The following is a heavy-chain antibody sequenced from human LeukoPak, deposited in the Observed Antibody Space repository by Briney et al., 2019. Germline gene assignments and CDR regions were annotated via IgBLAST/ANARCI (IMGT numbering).Heavy chain of an antibody. CDR2: INPNGGGT. CDR3: ARRGRDYYYGMDV. CDR1: GYTFTGYY. Sequence: GASVKVSCKASGYTFTGYYMHWVRQAPGQGLEWMGWINPNGGGTNYAQKFQGWVTMTRDTSISTAYMELSRLRSDDTAVYYCARRGRDYYYGMDVWGQGTTVTVSS. J-gene: IGHJ6*02. V-gene: IGHV1-2*04.